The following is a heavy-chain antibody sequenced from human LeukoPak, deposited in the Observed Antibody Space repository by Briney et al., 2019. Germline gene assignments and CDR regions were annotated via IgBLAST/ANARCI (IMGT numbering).Heavy chain of an antibody. CDR1: GFTFSSYS. Sequence: GGSLRLSCAASGFTFSSYSMNWVRQAPGKGLGWVSYISSSSRTIYYADSVKGRFTISRDNAKNSLYLQMNSLRAEDTAVYYCARAPYWNDEFDYWGQGTLVTVSS. CDR2: ISSSSRTI. V-gene: IGHV3-48*04. J-gene: IGHJ4*02. CDR3: ARAPYWNDEFDY. D-gene: IGHD1-1*01.